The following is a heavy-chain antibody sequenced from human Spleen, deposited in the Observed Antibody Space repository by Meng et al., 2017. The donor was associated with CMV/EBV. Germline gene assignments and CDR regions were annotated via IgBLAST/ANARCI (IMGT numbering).Heavy chain of an antibody. Sequence: GGSLRLSCAASGFTFSSYEMNWVRQAPGKGLEWVSYISSSGSTIYYADSVKGRFTISRDNAKNSLYLQMNSLRAEDTAIYYCARDWDGYYYYYGMDVWGQGTTVTVSS. CDR1: GFTFSSYE. D-gene: IGHD1-26*01. CDR3: ARDWDGYYYYYGMDV. V-gene: IGHV3-48*03. J-gene: IGHJ6*02. CDR2: ISSSGSTI.